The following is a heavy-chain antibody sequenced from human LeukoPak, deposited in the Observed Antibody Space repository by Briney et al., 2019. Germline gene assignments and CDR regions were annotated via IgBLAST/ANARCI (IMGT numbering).Heavy chain of an antibody. CDR1: GFTFDDHA. D-gene: IGHD6-19*01. CDR3: VKGGYGSGWGYFDY. CDR2: ISWNSGSI. V-gene: IGHV3-9*01. Sequence: PGGSLRLSCAASGFTFDDHAMHWVRQAPGKGLEWVSGISWNSGSIDYADSVKGRFTISRDNAKNSLYLQMNSLRVEDTALYYCVKGGYGSGWGYFDYWGQGTLVTVSS. J-gene: IGHJ4*02.